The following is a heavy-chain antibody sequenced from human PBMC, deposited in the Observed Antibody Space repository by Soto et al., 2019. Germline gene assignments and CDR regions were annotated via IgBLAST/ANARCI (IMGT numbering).Heavy chain of an antibody. Sequence: GGSLSLSCAASGFTFSYYYMSWIRQAPGKGLEWVSYISSSGSTIYYADSVKGRFTISRDNAKNSLYLQMNSLRAEDTAVYYCARDYVLLWFGETNYYYYYGMDVWGQGTTVTVSS. D-gene: IGHD3-10*01. CDR1: GFTFSYYY. J-gene: IGHJ6*02. CDR2: ISSSGSTI. CDR3: ARDYVLLWFGETNYYYYYGMDV. V-gene: IGHV3-11*01.